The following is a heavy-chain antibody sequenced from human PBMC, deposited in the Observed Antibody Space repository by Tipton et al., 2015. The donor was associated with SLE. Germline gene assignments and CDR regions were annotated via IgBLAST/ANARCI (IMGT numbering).Heavy chain of an antibody. D-gene: IGHD2/OR15-2a*01. Sequence: SLRLSCEASGFTFSSYEMNWVRQAPGKGLEWISYISSDGTSIDYAEAVRGRFTISRDNAKNSLFLQMNSLRAEDTAIYYCARELLQYYDSTPDAFDIWGQGTMVTVSS. V-gene: IGHV3-48*03. CDR2: ISSDGTSI. J-gene: IGHJ3*02. CDR1: GFTFSSYE. CDR3: ARELLQYYDSTPDAFDI.